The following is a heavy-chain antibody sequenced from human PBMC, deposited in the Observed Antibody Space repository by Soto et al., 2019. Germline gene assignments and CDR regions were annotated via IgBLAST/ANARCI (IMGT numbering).Heavy chain of an antibody. CDR3: ARNQPRRYCSGGTCRPAYGMDV. J-gene: IGHJ6*02. D-gene: IGHD2-15*01. CDR2: IYYRGDT. Sequence: PSETLSLTCTVSGGSISSDSFYWAWIRQPPGKGLEWIGIIYYRGDTYYNPSLAGRLTMSVDTSNQFSLTLRSVTAADTALYYCARNQPRRYCSGGTCRPAYGMDVWGQGTTVTVSS. CDR1: GGSISSDSFY. V-gene: IGHV4-39*01.